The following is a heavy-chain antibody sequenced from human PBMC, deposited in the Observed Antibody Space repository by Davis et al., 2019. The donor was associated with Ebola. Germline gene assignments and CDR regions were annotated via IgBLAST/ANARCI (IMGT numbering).Heavy chain of an antibody. Sequence: GESLKISCAASGFTFFTYDIHWVRQAPAKGLEWVALISNDGTNQYYADSVKGRFTVSRDNAKNSLFLHMNSLRVEDTAVYYSARSLGDIVLVPADKVPDYWGQGTLVTVSS. CDR3: ARSLGDIVLVPADKVPDY. CDR1: GFTFFTYD. CDR2: ISNDGTNQ. D-gene: IGHD2-2*01. J-gene: IGHJ4*02. V-gene: IGHV3-30*04.